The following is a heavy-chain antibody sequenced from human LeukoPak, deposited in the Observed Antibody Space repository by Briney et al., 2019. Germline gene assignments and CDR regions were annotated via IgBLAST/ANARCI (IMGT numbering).Heavy chain of an antibody. CDR2: ISGSGTNA. CDR3: AKGAARHHDNDY. V-gene: IGHV3-23*01. Sequence: GGSLRLSCAASGFSFSSYAMSWVRQTAGKGLQWVSAISGSGTNAYYADSVKGRFTISRDTSKNTLYLQMNSLRAEDTAVYYCAKGAARHHDNDYWGQGTLVTVSS. CDR1: GFSFSSYA. D-gene: IGHD6-6*01. J-gene: IGHJ4*02.